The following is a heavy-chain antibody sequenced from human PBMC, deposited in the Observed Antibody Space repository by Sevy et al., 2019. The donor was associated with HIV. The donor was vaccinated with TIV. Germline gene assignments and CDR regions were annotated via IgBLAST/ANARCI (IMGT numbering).Heavy chain of an antibody. CDR3: ARDGGCSSTSCLLYFDT. CDR2: ISSRSSYI. D-gene: IGHD2-2*01. Sequence: GGSLRLSCAASGFTFSDYYMNWVRQAPGKGLEWVSSISSRSSYIHYADSVRGRFTISRDNAKNSLYLQMNSLRVDDTAVYFLARDGGCSSTSCLLYFDTWGQGALVTVSS. CDR1: GFTFSDYY. V-gene: IGHV3-21*01. J-gene: IGHJ4*02.